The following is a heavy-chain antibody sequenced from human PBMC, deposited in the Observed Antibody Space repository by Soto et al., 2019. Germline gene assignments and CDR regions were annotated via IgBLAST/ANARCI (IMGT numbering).Heavy chain of an antibody. V-gene: IGHV4-4*07. CDR1: GGSISSYY. D-gene: IGHD3-16*02. CDR2: IYTSGST. CDR3: ARGPTLYRRLAHWFDP. Sequence: SETLSLTCTVSGGSISSYYWSWIRQPAGKGLEWIGRIYTSGSTNYNPSLKSRVTMSVDTSKNQFSLKLSSVTAADTAVYYCARGPTLYRRLAHWFDPWGQGTLVTV. J-gene: IGHJ5*02.